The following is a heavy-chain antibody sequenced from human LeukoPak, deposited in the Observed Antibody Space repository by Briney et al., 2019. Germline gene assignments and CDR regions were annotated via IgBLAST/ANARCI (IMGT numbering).Heavy chain of an antibody. CDR3: AKDPRVTLGGYFDY. CDR2: ISWNSGSI. CDR1: GFTFDDYA. D-gene: IGHD3-16*01. J-gene: IGHJ4*02. Sequence: GGSLRLSCAASGFTFDDYAMHWVRQAPGKGLEWVSGISWNSGSIGYADSVKGRFTISRDNAKNSLYLQMNSLRAEDTALYYCAKDPRVTLGGYFDYWGQGTLVTVSS. V-gene: IGHV3-9*01.